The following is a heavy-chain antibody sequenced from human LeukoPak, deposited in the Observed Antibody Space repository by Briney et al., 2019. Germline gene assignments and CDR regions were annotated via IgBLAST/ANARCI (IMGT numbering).Heavy chain of an antibody. CDR3: ARDTPVHGGNPRWFDP. J-gene: IGHJ5*02. Sequence: ASVKVSCKASGYTFTSYGISWVRQAPGQGLEWMGWISAYNGNTNYAQKLQGRVTMTTDTSTSTAYMELRSLRSDDTAVYYCARDTPVHGGNPRWFDPWGQGTLVTVSS. D-gene: IGHD4-23*01. V-gene: IGHV1-18*01. CDR2: ISAYNGNT. CDR1: GYTFTSYG.